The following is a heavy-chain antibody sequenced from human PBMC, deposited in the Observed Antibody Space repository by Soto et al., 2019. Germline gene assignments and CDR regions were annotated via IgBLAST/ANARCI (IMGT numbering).Heavy chain of an antibody. Sequence: EAQLLESGGGLVQPGGSLRLSCSASGFIFNNYAMSWVRQAPGKGLEWVSGITGYGATTYYAESVKGRFTISRDNSKNTLYLQMSTLTAEDPAVYYCARDPLLYDSDWYPNWFGPWGQGTLVTVSS. J-gene: IGHJ5*02. CDR2: ITGYGATT. D-gene: IGHD6-19*01. CDR1: GFIFNNYA. V-gene: IGHV3-23*01. CDR3: ARDPLLYDSDWYPNWFGP.